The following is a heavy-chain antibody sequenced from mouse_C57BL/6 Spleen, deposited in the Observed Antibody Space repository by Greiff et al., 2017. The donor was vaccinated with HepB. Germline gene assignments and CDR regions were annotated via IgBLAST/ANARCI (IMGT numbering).Heavy chain of an antibody. CDR1: GYSFTGYY. CDR2: INPSTGGT. V-gene: IGHV1-42*01. Sequence: VQLQQSGPELVKPGASVKISCKASGYSFTGYYMNWVKQSPEKSLEWIGEINPSTGGTTYNQKFKAKATLTVDKSSSTAYMQLKSLTSEDSAVYYCARRGPYYGSSPYYFDYWGQGTTRTVSS. J-gene: IGHJ2*01. CDR3: ARRGPYYGSSPYYFDY. D-gene: IGHD1-1*01.